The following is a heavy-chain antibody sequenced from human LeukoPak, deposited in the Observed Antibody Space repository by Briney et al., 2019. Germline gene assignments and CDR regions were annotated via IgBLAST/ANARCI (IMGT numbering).Heavy chain of an antibody. V-gene: IGHV3-21*01. CDR3: ARGTAMVPTYYYYGMDV. CDR2: ISSSSSYI. Sequence: GGSLRLSCAASGFTFSSYSMNWVRQAPGKGLEWVSSISSSSSYIYYADSVKGRFTISRDNAKNSLYLQMNSPRAEDTAVYYCARGTAMVPTYYYYGMDVWGQGTTVIVSS. J-gene: IGHJ6*02. CDR1: GFTFSSYS. D-gene: IGHD5-18*01.